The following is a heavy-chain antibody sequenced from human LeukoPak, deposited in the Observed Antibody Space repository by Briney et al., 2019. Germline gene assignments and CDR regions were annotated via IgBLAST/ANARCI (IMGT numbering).Heavy chain of an antibody. J-gene: IGHJ5*02. CDR2: IYYTGNT. CDR3: AGSIVVVPGAPPRWFDP. CDR1: GDSMKNYY. D-gene: IGHD2-2*01. V-gene: IGHV4-59*01. Sequence: SETLSLTCPVSGDSMKNYYWSWIRQPPGKGLEWIGYIYYTGNTKSNPSLTSRLTILVDTSKNHFSLKVNSVTAADTAVYYCAGSIVVVPGAPPRWFDPWGQGTLVTVSS.